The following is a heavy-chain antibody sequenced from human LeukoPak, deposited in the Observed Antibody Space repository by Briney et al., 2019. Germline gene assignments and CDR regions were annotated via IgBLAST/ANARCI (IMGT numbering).Heavy chain of an antibody. Sequence: GGSLRLSCAASGFTFSSYSMNWVRQAPGKGLEWVSSISRSSSYIYYGDSVKGRFTISRDNAKNSLYLQMNSLRAADTAVYYCARVVWGWDTAMPTPFDYWGQGTLVTVSS. CDR1: GFTFSSYS. D-gene: IGHD5-18*01. V-gene: IGHV3-21*01. J-gene: IGHJ4*02. CDR3: ARVVWGWDTAMPTPFDY. CDR2: ISRSSSYI.